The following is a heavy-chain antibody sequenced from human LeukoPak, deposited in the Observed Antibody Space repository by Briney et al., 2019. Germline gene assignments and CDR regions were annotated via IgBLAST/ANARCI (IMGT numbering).Heavy chain of an antibody. CDR3: ARVAEYYERRYIRIPSTPDY. D-gene: IGHD3-22*01. CDR1: GYTFTSYG. Sequence: ASVKVSFKASGYTFTSYGISWVRQAPAQGLEWMGWISAYNGSTNNAQKLQGRVTITTDTSTRTAYMELRSLRSDDTAVYYCARVAEYYERRYIRIPSTPDYWGQGTLVTVSS. CDR2: ISAYNGST. V-gene: IGHV1-18*01. J-gene: IGHJ4*02.